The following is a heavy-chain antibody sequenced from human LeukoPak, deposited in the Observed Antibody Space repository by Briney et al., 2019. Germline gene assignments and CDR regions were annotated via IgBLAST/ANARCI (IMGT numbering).Heavy chain of an antibody. Sequence: SETLSLTCTVSGGSISSYFWSWIRQPPGKGLEWIGYIYYSGSTNYNPSLKSRVTISVDTSKNQFSLKLSSVTAADTAVYYCARTTTVRGTYYMDVWGKGATVTISS. V-gene: IGHV4-59*01. D-gene: IGHD3-10*01. CDR1: GGSISSYF. CDR2: IYYSGST. CDR3: ARTTTVRGTYYMDV. J-gene: IGHJ6*03.